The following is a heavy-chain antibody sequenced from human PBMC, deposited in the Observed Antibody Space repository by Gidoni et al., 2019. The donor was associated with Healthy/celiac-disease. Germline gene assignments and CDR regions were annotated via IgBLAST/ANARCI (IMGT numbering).Heavy chain of an antibody. CDR3: ARGGYYDILTGYSYFDY. V-gene: IGHV4-39*07. Sequence: QLQLQESGPGLVKPSETLSLPCTVSGGSISSRSYYWGWIRQPPGKGLEWIGRIYYSGSTYYNPSLKSRVTISVDTSKNQFSLKLSSVTAADTAVYYCARGGYYDILTGYSYFDYWGQGTLVTVSS. J-gene: IGHJ4*02. D-gene: IGHD3-9*01. CDR1: GGSISSRSYY. CDR2: IYYSGST.